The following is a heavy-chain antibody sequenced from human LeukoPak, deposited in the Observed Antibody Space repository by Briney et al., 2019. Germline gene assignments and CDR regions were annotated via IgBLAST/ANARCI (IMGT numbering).Heavy chain of an antibody. CDR2: ISYDGSNK. J-gene: IGHJ4*02. D-gene: IGHD2-2*01. CDR1: GFTFSSYA. CDR3: ARDWGSIVVVPAAPENYFDY. Sequence: PGRSLRLSCAASGFTFSSYAMHWVRQAPGKGLEWVAVISYDGSNKYYADSVKGRFTISRDNSKNTLYLQMNSLRAEDTAVHYCARDWGSIVVVPAAPENYFDYWGQGTLVTVSS. V-gene: IGHV3-30*04.